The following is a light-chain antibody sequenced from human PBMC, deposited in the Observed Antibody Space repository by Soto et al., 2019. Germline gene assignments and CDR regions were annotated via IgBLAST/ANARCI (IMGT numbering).Light chain of an antibody. CDR3: HVWDSSSGHYI. CDR2: DDS. CDR1: NIGRKS. Sequence: SYELTQPLSVSEAPGQTARISCGGNNIGRKSVHWYQQKPGRAPVVVVYDDSDRPSGIPERFYGANSGDTATLTLSRVEAGDETDYYCHVWDSSSGHYIFGTGTKVTVL. V-gene: IGLV3-21*02. J-gene: IGLJ1*01.